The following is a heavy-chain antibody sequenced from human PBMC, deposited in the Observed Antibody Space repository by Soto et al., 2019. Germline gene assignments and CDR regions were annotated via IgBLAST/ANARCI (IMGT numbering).Heavy chain of an antibody. V-gene: IGHV4-4*02. CDR3: SRGGTGFLEY. D-gene: IGHD1-1*01. CDR1: GGYISDNTW. J-gene: IGHJ4*02. CDR2: IYHSGAT. Sequence: QVQLRESGPGLVKPSETLSLTCAVSGGYISDNTWWTWVRQPPGKGLEWIGEIYHSGATNYNPSRKSRVAMSVDRSKNQFSLMLNSVTAADTAVYYCSRGGTGFLEYWGQGTPVTVSS.